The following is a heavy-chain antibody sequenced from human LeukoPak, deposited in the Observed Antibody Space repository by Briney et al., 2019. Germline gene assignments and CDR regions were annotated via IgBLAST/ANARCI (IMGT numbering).Heavy chain of an antibody. CDR3: ARPGRGYYFDY. Sequence: PGGSLRLSSAASGFTFSSYAMSWVRQAPGKGLEWVSAISGSGGSTDYADSVKGRFTISRDNSKNTLYLQMNSLRAEDTAVYYCARPGRGYYFDYWGQGALVTVSS. CDR1: GFTFSSYA. V-gene: IGHV3-23*01. J-gene: IGHJ4*02. D-gene: IGHD1-14*01. CDR2: ISGSGGST.